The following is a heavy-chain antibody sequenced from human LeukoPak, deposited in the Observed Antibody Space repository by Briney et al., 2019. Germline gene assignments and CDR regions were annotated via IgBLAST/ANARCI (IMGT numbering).Heavy chain of an antibody. V-gene: IGHV4-61*02. CDR2: MYTSGST. CDR3: ARGTRGDYVLAY. CDR1: GGSISSGSYY. Sequence: SQTLSLTRTVSGGSISSGSYYWSWIRQPAGKGLEWIGGMYTSGSTNYNPSLKSRVTISVDTSKNQFSLKLSSVTAADTAVYYCARGTRGDYVLAYWGQGTLVTVSS. D-gene: IGHD4-17*01. J-gene: IGHJ4*02.